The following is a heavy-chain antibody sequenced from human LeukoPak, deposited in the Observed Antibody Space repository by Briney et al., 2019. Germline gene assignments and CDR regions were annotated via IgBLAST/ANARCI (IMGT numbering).Heavy chain of an antibody. CDR1: GFTFGDYA. J-gene: IGHJ4*02. D-gene: IGHD3-22*01. CDR3: ARDPGVVVVNYYFDY. Sequence: GGSLRLSCTASGFTFGDYAMSWIRQAPGKGLEWVAVISYDGSNKYYSDSVKGRFTISRDNPKNTLYLQMNSLRAEDAAVYYCARDPGVVVVNYYFDYWGQGTLVTVSS. V-gene: IGHV3-30*04. CDR2: ISYDGSNK.